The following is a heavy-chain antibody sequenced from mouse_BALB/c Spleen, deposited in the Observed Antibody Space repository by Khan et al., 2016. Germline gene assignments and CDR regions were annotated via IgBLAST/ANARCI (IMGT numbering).Heavy chain of an antibody. D-gene: IGHD2-4*01. J-gene: IGHJ2*01. CDR3: ARSTMITFFDY. CDR2: INPYNDGT. V-gene: IGHV1S136*01. Sequence: VQLQQPGPELVKPGASVKMSCKASGYTFTSYVMHWVKQKPGQGLEWIGYINPYNDGTKYNEKFKGKATLTSDKSSSTAYMELSSLTSEDSAVYYSARSTMITFFDYWGQGTTLTVSS. CDR1: GYTFTSYV.